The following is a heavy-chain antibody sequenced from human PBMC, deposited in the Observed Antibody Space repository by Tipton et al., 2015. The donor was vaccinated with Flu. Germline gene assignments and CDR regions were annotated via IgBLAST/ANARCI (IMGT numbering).Heavy chain of an antibody. CDR2: TYQRSMWHH. CDR3: ARIPGFCSAGSCSNSWFDP. J-gene: IGHJ5*02. CDR1: GDSVSSNVAT. D-gene: IGHD2-15*01. Sequence: VKPTQTLSLTCVISGDSVSSNVATWNWIRQSPSRGLEWLGKTYQRSMWHHIYAVSLKGRITITPDTSKNQFSLQLNSVTPDDTAVYYCARIPGFCSAGSCSNSWFDPWGQGTLVTVSS. V-gene: IGHV6-1*01.